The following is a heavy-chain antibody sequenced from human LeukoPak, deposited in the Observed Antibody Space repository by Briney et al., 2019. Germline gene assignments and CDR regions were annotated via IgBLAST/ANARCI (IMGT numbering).Heavy chain of an antibody. CDR1: GFTFSSYA. Sequence: PGGSLRLSCAASGFTFSSYAMSWVRQAPGKGLEWVSAISGSGGSTYYADSVKGRFTISRDNSKNTLYLQMSSLRAEDTAVYYCARWDDTDWAFGSWGPGTLVTVSS. J-gene: IGHJ4*02. CDR2: ISGSGGST. V-gene: IGHV3-23*01. CDR3: ARWDDTDWAFGS. D-gene: IGHD3-9*01.